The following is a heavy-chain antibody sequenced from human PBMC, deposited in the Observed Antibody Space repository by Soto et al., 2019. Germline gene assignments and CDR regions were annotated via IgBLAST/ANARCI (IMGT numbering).Heavy chain of an antibody. V-gene: IGHV3-30*03. Sequence: GGSLRLSCAASGVTFSNYIYHWVRQAPGKGLQWVAVIRDDGKKTNYATSVRGRFTVSRDMSKSTIFLQMNNLRIDDSAIYSCAREGDSHAFRGFDLWGQGTPVTVSS. D-gene: IGHD5-18*01. CDR1: GVTFSNYI. CDR3: AREGDSHAFRGFDL. CDR2: IRDDGKKT. J-gene: IGHJ5*02.